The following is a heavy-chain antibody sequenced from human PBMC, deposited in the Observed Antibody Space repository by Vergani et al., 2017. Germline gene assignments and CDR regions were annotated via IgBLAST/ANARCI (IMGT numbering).Heavy chain of an antibody. J-gene: IGHJ3*02. Sequence: QLQLQESGPGLVKPSETLSLTCTVSGGSISSSSYYWGWIRQPPGKGLEWIGSIYYSGSTYYNPSLKSRVTISVDTSKNQFSLKLSSVTAADTAVYYCARGNDFWSGYYWAFDIWGQGTMVTVSS. V-gene: IGHV4-39*07. CDR3: ARGNDFWSGYYWAFDI. D-gene: IGHD3-3*01. CDR1: GGSISSSSYY. CDR2: IYYSGST.